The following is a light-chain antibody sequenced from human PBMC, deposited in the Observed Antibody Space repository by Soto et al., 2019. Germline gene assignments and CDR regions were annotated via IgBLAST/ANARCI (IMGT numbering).Light chain of an antibody. V-gene: IGKV1-39*01. CDR3: QQSYGAPIT. CDR1: QSIRDF. J-gene: IGKJ5*01. CDR2: SAS. Sequence: DIQMTHSPSSLSASVGDRVTITCRASQSIRDFLNWYQQKPGKAPKLLISSASSLQSGVPARFSGSGSGADFTLSITSLQPEDFATYYCQQSYGAPITFGQGTRLEIK.